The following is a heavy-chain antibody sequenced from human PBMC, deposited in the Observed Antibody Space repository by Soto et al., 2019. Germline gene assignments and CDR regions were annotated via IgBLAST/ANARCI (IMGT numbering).Heavy chain of an antibody. V-gene: IGHV3-7*01. Sequence: EVQLVESGGGLVQPGGSLRLSCAASGFTFSSYWMSWVRQAPGKGLEWVANIKQDGSEKYYVDSVKGRFTISRDNAKNSLYLQMNSLRSEYTAVYYCARSGCCDLGAFDIWGQGTIVTVSS. D-gene: IGHD2-21*02. CDR2: IKQDGSEK. CDR1: GFTFSSYW. J-gene: IGHJ3*02. CDR3: ARSGCCDLGAFDI.